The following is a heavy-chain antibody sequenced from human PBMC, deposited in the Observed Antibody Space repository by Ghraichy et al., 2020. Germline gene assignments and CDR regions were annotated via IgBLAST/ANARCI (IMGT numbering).Heavy chain of an antibody. CDR1: GYTFTNND. CDR2: MNPNSGNT. J-gene: IGHJ4*02. CDR3: TRIWHY. V-gene: IGHV1-8*01. Sequence: ASVKVSCKASGYTFTNNDINWVRQATGQGLEWMGWMNPNSGNTGYAQKFRGRVTMTRDTSISTAYMELSSLTSEDTAIYYCTRIWHYWGQGTLVTVSS.